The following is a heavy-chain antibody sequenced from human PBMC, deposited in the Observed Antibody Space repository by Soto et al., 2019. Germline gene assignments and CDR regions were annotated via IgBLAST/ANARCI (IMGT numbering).Heavy chain of an antibody. CDR1: GYSFSSHA. CDR3: ARGGALSTSWYWGDGLDS. V-gene: IGHV1-69*06. J-gene: IGHJ4*02. Sequence: QVQLEQSGSEVKKSGSSVKVSCKASGYSFSSHAITWVRQAPGQGLEWMGGIIPVFGTPSYAQKFQGRVKISADKSTNQSYLELRSLRSEDTAVYYCARGGALSTSWYWGDGLDSWGQGTQVTVSS. D-gene: IGHD6-13*01. CDR2: IIPVFGTP.